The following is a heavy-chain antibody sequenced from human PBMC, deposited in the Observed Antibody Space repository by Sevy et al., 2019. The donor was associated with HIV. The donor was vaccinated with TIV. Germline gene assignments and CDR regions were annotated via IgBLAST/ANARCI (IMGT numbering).Heavy chain of an antibody. J-gene: IGHJ5*01. CDR3: ARGGCSSTRCYQVGDWFDS. V-gene: IGHV3-7*01. D-gene: IGHD2-2*01. CDR1: GFIFSSYW. Sequence: GGSLRLSCAASGFIFSSYWMSWVRQAPGKGLEWVANINQDGSEKHYADSVKGRFSISRDNAKNSLYVQMKSLRADDTAAYYCARGGCSSTRCYQVGDWFDSWGQGALVTVSS. CDR2: INQDGSEK.